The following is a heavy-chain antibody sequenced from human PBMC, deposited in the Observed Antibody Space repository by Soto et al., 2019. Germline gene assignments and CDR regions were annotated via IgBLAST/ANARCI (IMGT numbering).Heavy chain of an antibody. Sequence: QVHLVQSGPEVKKPGASVRVSCRASGYTFTNYGIGWVRQAPGQGLEWMGWINTYNGNTNYAQKFRGRLTMTTDTYMTTAYMEPRGLESCARAMEYSSNDGGDYAAWVTGRYWGEGSPVTISS. CDR3: SNDGGDYAAWVTGRY. J-gene: IGHJ4*02. CDR1: GYTFTNYG. D-gene: IGHD2-2*01. CDR2: INTYNGNT. V-gene: IGHV1-18*01.